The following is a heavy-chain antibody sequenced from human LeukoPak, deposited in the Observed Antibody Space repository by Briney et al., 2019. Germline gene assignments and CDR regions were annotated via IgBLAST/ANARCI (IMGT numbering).Heavy chain of an antibody. Sequence: SETLSLTCTVSGGSIGTYYWSWIRQSPGKGLEWIGYIYVTGTRYNPYLQSRVTILVDRSRNQFSLKMSSVTAADTAVYYCARHIGGGIEDMDVWGKGTKVIVSS. CDR1: GGSIGTYY. V-gene: IGHV4-59*08. CDR2: IYVTGT. CDR3: ARHIGGGIEDMDV. D-gene: IGHD3-16*02. J-gene: IGHJ6*03.